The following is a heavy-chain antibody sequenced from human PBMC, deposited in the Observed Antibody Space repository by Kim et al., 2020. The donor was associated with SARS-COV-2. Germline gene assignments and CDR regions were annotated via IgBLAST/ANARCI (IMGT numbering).Heavy chain of an antibody. CDR3: ASGYNYRFDH. V-gene: IGHV3-74*03. D-gene: IGHD5-12*01. Sequence: RSTTYPDSVKGRFTIPRDNTKNTLSLEMNSLRADDTAVYFCASGYNYRFDHWGQGALVSVSS. CDR2: RST. J-gene: IGHJ4*02.